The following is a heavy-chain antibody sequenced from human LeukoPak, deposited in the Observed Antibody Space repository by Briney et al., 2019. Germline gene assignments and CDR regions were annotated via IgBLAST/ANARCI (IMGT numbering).Heavy chain of an antibody. J-gene: IGHJ4*02. Sequence: GASVKVSCKASGYTVIRYYMYWVRQAPGQGLEWRGIINPSGGSTSYAQKFQGRLTMTRDTSTSTVYMELSSLRSEDTAVYYCARGTDYQLPLLDCWGQGTLVTVSS. CDR2: INPSGGST. V-gene: IGHV1-46*01. CDR3: ARGTDYQLPLLDC. CDR1: GYTVIRYY. D-gene: IGHD2-2*01.